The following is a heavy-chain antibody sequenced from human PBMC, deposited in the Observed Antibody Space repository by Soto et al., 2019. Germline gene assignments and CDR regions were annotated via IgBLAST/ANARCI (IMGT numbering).Heavy chain of an antibody. J-gene: IGHJ5*02. D-gene: IGHD3-10*01. CDR3: ARGGSGCYWVGWFGP. V-gene: IGHV1-18*01. CDR2: INVYNTNT. Sequence: QVQLVQSGAEVKKPGASVKVSCKASGYTFTTYAITWVRQAPGQVLEWMGWINVYNTNTNYAQKLQGRVTMTTDTSTSTAYMALRSLRSDDTAVYYCARGGSGCYWVGWFGPWGQGTLVTVSS. CDR1: GYTFTTYA.